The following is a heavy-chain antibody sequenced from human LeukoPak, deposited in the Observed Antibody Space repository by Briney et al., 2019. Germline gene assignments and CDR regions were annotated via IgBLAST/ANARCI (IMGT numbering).Heavy chain of an antibody. CDR1: GFTFSSYS. Sequence: GGSLRLSCAASGFTFSSYSMNWVRQAPGKGLEWVSSISSSSSYIYYADSVKGRFTISRDNAKNSLYLQMNSPRAEDTAVYYCAKGYSSSWYYFDYWGQGILVTVSS. V-gene: IGHV3-21*01. D-gene: IGHD6-13*01. CDR3: AKGYSSSWYYFDY. J-gene: IGHJ4*02. CDR2: ISSSSSYI.